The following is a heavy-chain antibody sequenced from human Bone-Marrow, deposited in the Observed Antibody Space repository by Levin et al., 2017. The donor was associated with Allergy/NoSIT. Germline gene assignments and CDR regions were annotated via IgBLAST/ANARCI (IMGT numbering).Heavy chain of an antibody. J-gene: IGHJ6*02. V-gene: IGHV3-33*01. CDR3: AREWPYGDYEGPMPYYDYGMDV. CDR1: GFTFSSYG. CDR2: IWYDGSNK. D-gene: IGHD4-17*01. Sequence: PGGSLRLSCAASGFTFSSYGMHWVRQAPGKGLEWVAVIWYDGSNKYYADSVKGRFTISRDNSKNTLYLQMNSLRAEDTAVYYCAREWPYGDYEGPMPYYDYGMDVWGQGTTVTVSS.